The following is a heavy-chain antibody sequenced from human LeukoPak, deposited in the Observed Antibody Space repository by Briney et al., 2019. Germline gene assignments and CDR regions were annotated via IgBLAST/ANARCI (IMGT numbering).Heavy chain of an antibody. J-gene: IGHJ3*02. CDR1: DGSISSYY. CDR2: IYYSGNT. Sequence: SETLSLTCTVSDGSISSYYWSWIRQPPGKGLEWIGYIYYSGNTNHNPSLKGRVPISVDTSKNQFSLKLSSVTAADTAVYYCARESSRNASDIWGQGTMVTVSS. V-gene: IGHV4-59*01. CDR3: ARESSRNASDI.